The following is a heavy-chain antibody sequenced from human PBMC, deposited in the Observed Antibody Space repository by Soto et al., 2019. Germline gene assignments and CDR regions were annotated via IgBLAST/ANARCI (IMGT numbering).Heavy chain of an antibody. V-gene: IGHV3-30*18. J-gene: IGHJ4*02. Sequence: GGSLRLSCAASGFTFSNYGMHWARQAPGKGLESVAVISYDGSNKYYADSVKGRFTISRDNSKNTLYLQMNSLRAEATAVYYCAKDRMGANDGIDCWGQGTLVTVSS. CDR3: AKDRMGANDGIDC. CDR2: ISYDGSNK. D-gene: IGHD1-26*01. CDR1: GFTFSNYG.